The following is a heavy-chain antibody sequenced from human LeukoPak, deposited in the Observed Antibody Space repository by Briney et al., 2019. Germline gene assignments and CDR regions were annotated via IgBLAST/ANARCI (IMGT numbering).Heavy chain of an antibody. D-gene: IGHD3-10*01. J-gene: IGHJ4*02. Sequence: GGSLRLSCAASGFTFNCYWMSWVRQAPGKGLEWVASIDPDGSEKQYGDSVKGRFTTSRDNAKNSLYLQMNSLRAEDTAIYYCARIYYFGDNNWRYFDNWGQGTLVTVSS. CDR3: ARIYYFGDNNWRYFDN. CDR2: IDPDGSEK. V-gene: IGHV3-7*01. CDR1: GFTFNCYW.